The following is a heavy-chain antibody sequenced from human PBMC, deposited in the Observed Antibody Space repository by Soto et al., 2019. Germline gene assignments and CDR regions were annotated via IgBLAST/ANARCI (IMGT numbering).Heavy chain of an antibody. CDR1: GFTFSSYA. Sequence: GGSLRLSCSASGFTFSSYAMHWVRQAPGKGLEYVSAISSNGGSTYYADSVKGRFTISRDNSKNTLYLQMSSLRAEDTAVYYCVKDAAAGTIFSDSAHWFDPWGQGTLVTVSS. D-gene: IGHD6-13*01. CDR2: ISSNGGST. CDR3: VKDAAAGTIFSDSAHWFDP. V-gene: IGHV3-64D*06. J-gene: IGHJ5*02.